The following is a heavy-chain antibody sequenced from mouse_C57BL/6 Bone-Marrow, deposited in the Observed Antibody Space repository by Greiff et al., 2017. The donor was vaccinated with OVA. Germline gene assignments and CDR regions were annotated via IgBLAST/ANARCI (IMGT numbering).Heavy chain of an antibody. CDR3: TRSANYYAIDY. Sequence: QVQLQQSGAELVRPGASVTLSCKASGYTFTDYEMHWVKQTPVHGLEWIGAIDPETGGTAYNQKFKGKAILTADKSSSTAYMELRSLTSDDSAVYYCTRSANYYAIDYWGQGTSVTVSS. J-gene: IGHJ4*01. CDR2: IDPETGGT. V-gene: IGHV1-15*01. D-gene: IGHD1-2*01. CDR1: GYTFTDYE.